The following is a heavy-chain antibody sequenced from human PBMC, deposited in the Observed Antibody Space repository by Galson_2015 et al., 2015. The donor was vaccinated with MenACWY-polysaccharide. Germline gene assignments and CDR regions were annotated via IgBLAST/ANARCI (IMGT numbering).Heavy chain of an antibody. D-gene: IGHD3-16*01. CDR2: IRNKASGGTI. CDR1: GFTFGDHS. Sequence: SLRLSCAPSGFTFGDHSMSWFRQAPGKGLEWVGFIRNKASGGTIEYGATVKGRFTISKDDSKSIAYLQMNSLRAEDTAVYYCARRRGGLGNYFDYWCQGTLVTVSS. J-gene: IGHJ4*02. V-gene: IGHV3-49*03. CDR3: ARRRGGLGNYFDY.